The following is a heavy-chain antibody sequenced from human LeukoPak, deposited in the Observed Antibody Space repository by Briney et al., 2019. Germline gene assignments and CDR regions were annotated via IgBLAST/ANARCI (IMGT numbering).Heavy chain of an antibody. Sequence: GGSLRLSCAASGFTFSSYAMHWVRQAPGKGLEWVAVISYDGSNKYYADSVKGRFTISRDNSKNTLYLQMNSLRAEDTAVYYCAKGLGAYSSSWFLDYWGQGTLVTVSS. D-gene: IGHD6-13*01. V-gene: IGHV3-30-3*01. J-gene: IGHJ4*02. CDR1: GFTFSSYA. CDR2: ISYDGSNK. CDR3: AKGLGAYSSSWFLDY.